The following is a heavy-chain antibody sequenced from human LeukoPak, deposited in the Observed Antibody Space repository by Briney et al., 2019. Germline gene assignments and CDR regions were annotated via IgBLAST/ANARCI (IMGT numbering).Heavy chain of an antibody. CDR3: ARDRYYYDSSGHYRLDY. V-gene: IGHV4-4*07. J-gene: IGHJ4*02. Sequence: SETLSLTCTVSGGSISSYYWSWIRQPAGKGLEWIGRIYISGSTNYNPSLKSRVTMSVDTSKNQFSLKLSSVTAADTAVYYCARDRYYYDSSGHYRLDYWGQGTLVTVPS. CDR2: IYISGST. D-gene: IGHD3-22*01. CDR1: GGSISSYY.